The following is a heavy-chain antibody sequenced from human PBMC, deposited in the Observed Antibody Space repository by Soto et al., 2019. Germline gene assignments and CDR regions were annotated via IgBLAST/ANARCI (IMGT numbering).Heavy chain of an antibody. V-gene: IGHV4-31*03. Sequence: QVQLQESGPGLVEPSQTLSLTCNVSGDSISSGGYHWSWIRQHRGKGLGWIVYIYYSGDTYYNPSRKSRVAISVHTAKKQFSLNLSTATAADTAVYYCARLAYSSRGGQFFDYWGQGVLVTVSS. CDR3: ARLAYSSRGGQFFDY. J-gene: IGHJ4*02. D-gene: IGHD6-13*01. CDR2: IYYSGDT. CDR1: GDSISSGGYH.